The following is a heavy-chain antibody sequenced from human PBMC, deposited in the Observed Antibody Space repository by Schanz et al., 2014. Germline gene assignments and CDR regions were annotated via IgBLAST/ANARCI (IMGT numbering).Heavy chain of an antibody. CDR2: ISDSVDTA. J-gene: IGHJ4*02. D-gene: IGHD2-8*02. V-gene: IGHV3-23*01. CDR1: GFTFTNYA. CDR3: AKSLESCPGGRCSRGYFDY. Sequence: DVQLLESGGGLVQPGGSLRLSCAASGFTFTNYAMSWVRQAPGKGLEWVSLISDSVDTAYYADSVKGRFTISRDNFKGALYLQMSSLRAEDTAVYYCAKSLESCPGGRCSRGYFDYWGQGTLVTVSS.